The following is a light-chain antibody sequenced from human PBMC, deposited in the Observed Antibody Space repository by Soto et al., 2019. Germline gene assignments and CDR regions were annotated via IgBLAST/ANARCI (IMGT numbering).Light chain of an antibody. CDR3: SSYTTSATRV. V-gene: IGLV2-14*01. Sequence: QSALTQPASVSGSPGQSITISCTGTSGDVGGYKYVSWYQQYPGKVPKLIIYDVSNRPSGVSNRFSGSKSGNTASLTISGLQAEDEADYFCSSYTTSATRVFGGGTQLTVL. CDR1: SGDVGGYKY. J-gene: IGLJ2*01. CDR2: DVS.